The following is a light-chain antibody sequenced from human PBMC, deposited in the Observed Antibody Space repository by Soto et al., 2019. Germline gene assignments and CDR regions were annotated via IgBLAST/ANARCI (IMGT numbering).Light chain of an antibody. J-gene: IGKJ5*01. V-gene: IGKV3-15*01. Sequence: EIVMTQSPATLSVSPGGRATLSCRASQSVSSNLAWYQQKPGQAPRLLIYGASTRATGIPARFSGSGSGTEFTLTISRLEHEDVAVYYCQQSDTFGQGTRLEIK. CDR1: QSVSSN. CDR3: QQSDT. CDR2: GAS.